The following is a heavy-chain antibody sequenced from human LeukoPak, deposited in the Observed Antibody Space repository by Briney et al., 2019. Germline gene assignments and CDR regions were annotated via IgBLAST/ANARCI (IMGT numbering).Heavy chain of an antibody. V-gene: IGHV3-30*04. CDR3: ARDTPEKGAFDY. CDR2: ISYDGSNK. J-gene: IGHJ4*02. D-gene: IGHD1-26*01. Sequence: GGSLRLSCAASGFTFSSYAMHWVRQAPGKGLEWVAVISYDGSNKYYADSVKGRFTISRDNSKNTLYLQMNSLRAEDTAVYYCARDTPEKGAFDYWGQGTLVTVS. CDR1: GFTFSSYA.